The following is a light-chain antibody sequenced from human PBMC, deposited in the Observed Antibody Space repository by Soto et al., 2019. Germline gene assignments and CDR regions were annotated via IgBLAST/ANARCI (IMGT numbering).Light chain of an antibody. CDR2: DAS. CDR1: QSVSSY. V-gene: IGKV3-11*01. CDR3: QQHNNWRRT. J-gene: IGKJ2*01. Sequence: EIVLTHSPATLSLSPGERATLSCRASQSVSSYLAWYQQKPGQAPRLLIYDASNRATGIPARFSGRGSGTDFTLTISSLEPEDSAVYYCQQHNNWRRTFGQGTKLEIK.